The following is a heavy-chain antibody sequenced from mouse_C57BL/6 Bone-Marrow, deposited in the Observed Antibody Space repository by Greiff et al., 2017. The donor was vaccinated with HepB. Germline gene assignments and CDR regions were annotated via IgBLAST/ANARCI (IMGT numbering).Heavy chain of an antibody. J-gene: IGHJ2*01. CDR3: AREGLLRLDY. Sequence: QVQLQQPGAELVKPGASVKLSCKASGYTFTSYWMHWVKQRPGRGLEWIGRTDPNSGGTKYNEKFKSKATLTVDKPSSTAYMQLSSLTSEDSAVYYCAREGLLRLDYWGQGTTLTVSS. D-gene: IGHD1-1*01. V-gene: IGHV1-72*01. CDR2: TDPNSGGT. CDR1: GYTFTSYW.